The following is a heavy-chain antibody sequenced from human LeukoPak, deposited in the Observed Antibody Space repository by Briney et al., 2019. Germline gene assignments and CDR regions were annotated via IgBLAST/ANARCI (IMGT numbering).Heavy chain of an antibody. CDR2: ISGSGGST. J-gene: IGHJ4*02. CDR3: TTGGYRYGDDY. CDR1: GFTFSSYA. D-gene: IGHD5-18*01. V-gene: IGHV3-23*01. Sequence: GGSLRLSCAASGFTFSSYAMSWVRQAPGKGLEWVSAISGSGGSTYYADSVKGRFTISRDNSKNTLYLQMNSLRAEDTAVYYCTTGGYRYGDDYWGQGTLVTVSS.